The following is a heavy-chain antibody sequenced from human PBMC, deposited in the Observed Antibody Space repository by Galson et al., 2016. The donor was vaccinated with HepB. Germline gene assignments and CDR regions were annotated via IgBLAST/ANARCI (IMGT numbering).Heavy chain of an antibody. D-gene: IGHD3-16*01. J-gene: IGHJ4*02. Sequence: SLRLSCAASGFIFSSYSMNWVRQAPGKGLEWISSISSSSNYIDYADSVRGRFPISRDNAKTLRYLHMNRLRPDDTAVYYCAKMDAAYDSVRGDWRYQGLHYWGQGTPVLVSS. CDR3: AKMDAAYDSVRGDWRYQGLHY. CDR2: ISSSSNYI. V-gene: IGHV3-21*06. CDR1: GFIFSSYS.